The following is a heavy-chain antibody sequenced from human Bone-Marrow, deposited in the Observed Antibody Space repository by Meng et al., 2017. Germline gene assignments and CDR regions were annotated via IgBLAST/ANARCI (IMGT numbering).Heavy chain of an antibody. J-gene: IGHJ4*02. CDR3: AADPSFWSGYSVLGY. D-gene: IGHD3-3*01. V-gene: IGHV1-58*01. CDR1: GFTFTSSA. CDR2: IVVGSGNT. Sequence: SVKVSCKASGFTFTSSAVQWVRQARGQRLEWIGWIVVGSGNTNYAQKFQERVTITRDMSTSTAYMELSSLRSKDTAVYYCAADPSFWSGYSVLGYWGQGTLVTVSS.